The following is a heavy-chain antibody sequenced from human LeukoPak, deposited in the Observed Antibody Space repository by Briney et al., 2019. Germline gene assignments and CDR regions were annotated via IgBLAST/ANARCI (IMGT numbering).Heavy chain of an antibody. Sequence: GGSLRLSCAASGFTFSSYGMHWVRQAPGKGLEWVAVIWYDGSNKYYADSVKGRSTISRDNSKNTLYLQMNSLRAEDTVVYYCAKDRGGGEVDYWGQGTLVTVSS. CDR1: GFTFSSYG. CDR3: AKDRGGGEVDY. V-gene: IGHV3-33*06. D-gene: IGHD4-23*01. CDR2: IWYDGSNK. J-gene: IGHJ4*02.